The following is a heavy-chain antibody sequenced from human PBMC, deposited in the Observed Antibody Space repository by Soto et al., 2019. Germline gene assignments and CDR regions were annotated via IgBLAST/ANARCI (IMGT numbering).Heavy chain of an antibody. CDR2: ISYDGSNK. CDR1: GFTFSSYG. J-gene: IGHJ4*02. CDR3: ANHDYGDYFDY. D-gene: IGHD4-17*01. V-gene: IGHV3-30*18. Sequence: GGSLRLSCAASGFTFSSYGMHWVRQAPGKGLEWVAVISYDGSNKYYADSVKGRFTISRENSKNTLYLQMNSLRAVDTAVYYCANHDYGDYFDYWGQGTLVTVSS.